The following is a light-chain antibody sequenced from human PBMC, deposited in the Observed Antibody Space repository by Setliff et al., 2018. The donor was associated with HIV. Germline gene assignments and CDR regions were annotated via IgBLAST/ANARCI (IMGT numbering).Light chain of an antibody. V-gene: IGLV1-47*01. CDR2: RNY. CDR3: AVWDDGLSGRV. J-gene: IGLJ3*02. Sequence: PSASGTPGQRVTISCSGNNSNIGSNYVYWYQQFPAMAPKLLIYRNYQRPSGVPYRFSGSKSGTSASLAISGLRSDDEADYYCAVWDDGLSGRVFGGGTKATVL. CDR1: NSNIGSNY.